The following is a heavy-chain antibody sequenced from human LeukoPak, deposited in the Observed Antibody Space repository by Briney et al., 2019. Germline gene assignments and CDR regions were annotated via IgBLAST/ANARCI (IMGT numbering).Heavy chain of an antibody. Sequence: ASVKVSCKAPGYTFTSYGISWVRQAPGQGLEWMGWISAYNGNTNYAQKLQGRVTMTTDTSTSTAYMELRSLRSDDTAVYYCARALLRYCSSTSCYWFDPWGQGTLVTVSS. J-gene: IGHJ5*02. V-gene: IGHV1-18*01. CDR3: ARALLRYCSSTSCYWFDP. CDR2: ISAYNGNT. D-gene: IGHD2-2*01. CDR1: GYTFTSYG.